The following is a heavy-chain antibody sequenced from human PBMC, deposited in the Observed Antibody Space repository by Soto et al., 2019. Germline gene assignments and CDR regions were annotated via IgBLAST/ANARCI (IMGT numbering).Heavy chain of an antibody. D-gene: IGHD4-17*01. CDR1: GGSISSDSYY. J-gene: IGHJ5*02. V-gene: IGHV4-39*07. CDR3: ARETYGDYVGYFDP. Sequence: ASETLSLTCTVSGGSISSDSYYWGWIRQSPEKGLEWIASISYSGSTYYNPTLKSRLIISVDTSKGQFSLKLSSVTAADTAVYYCARETYGDYVGYFDPWGQGIQVTVSS. CDR2: ISYSGST.